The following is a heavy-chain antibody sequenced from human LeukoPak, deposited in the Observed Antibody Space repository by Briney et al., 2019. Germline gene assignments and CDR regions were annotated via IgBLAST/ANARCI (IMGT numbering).Heavy chain of an antibody. V-gene: IGHV3-21*01. CDR2: ISSSSSYI. D-gene: IGHD5-12*01. CDR3: ARERVSGYGAAADY. CDR1: GFTFSSYS. Sequence: GGSLRLSCAASGFTFSSYSMNWVRQAPGKGPEWVSSISSSSSYIYYADSVKGRFTISRDNAKNSLYLQMNSLRAEDTAVYYCARERVSGYGAAADYWGQGTLVTVSS. J-gene: IGHJ4*02.